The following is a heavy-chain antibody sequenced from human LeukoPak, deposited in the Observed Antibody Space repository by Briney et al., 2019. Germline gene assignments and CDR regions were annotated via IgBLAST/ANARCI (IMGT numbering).Heavy chain of an antibody. V-gene: IGHV4-34*01. CDR1: GGSFSGYY. Sequence: MASETLSLTCAVYGGSFSGYYWSWIRQPPGKGLEWIGEINHSGSTNYNPSLKSRVTISVDTSKNQFSLKLSSVTAADTAVYYCARRRNNYYGSGSRWYYFDYWGQGTLVTVSS. J-gene: IGHJ4*02. CDR3: ARRRNNYYGSGSRWYYFDY. D-gene: IGHD3-10*01. CDR2: INHSGST.